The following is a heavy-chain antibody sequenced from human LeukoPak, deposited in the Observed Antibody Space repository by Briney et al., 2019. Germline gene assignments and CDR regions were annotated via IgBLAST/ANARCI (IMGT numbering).Heavy chain of an antibody. Sequence: ASVKVSCKASGGTFSSYAISWVRQAPGQGLEWMGGIIPIFGTANYAQKFQGRVTIPTDESTSTAYMELSSLRSEDTAVYYCARVSGKAAAGNGYYYYMDVWGKGTMVTVSS. CDR1: GGTFSSYA. CDR2: IIPIFGTA. J-gene: IGHJ6*03. D-gene: IGHD6-13*01. V-gene: IGHV1-69*05. CDR3: ARVSGKAAAGNGYYYYMDV.